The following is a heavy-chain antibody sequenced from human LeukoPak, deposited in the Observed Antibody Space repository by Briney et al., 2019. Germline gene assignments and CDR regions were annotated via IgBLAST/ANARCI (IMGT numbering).Heavy chain of an antibody. CDR2: ISSSSSYI. CDR1: GFIFSSYS. D-gene: IGHD1-20*01. V-gene: IGHV3-21*01. Sequence: GGSLRLSCAASGFIFSSYSMNWVRQAPGKGLEWVSSISSSSSYIYYADSVKGRFTISRDNAKNSLYLQMNSLRAEDTAVYYCARDTPERITGRPDAFDIWGQGTMVTVSS. J-gene: IGHJ3*02. CDR3: ARDTPERITGRPDAFDI.